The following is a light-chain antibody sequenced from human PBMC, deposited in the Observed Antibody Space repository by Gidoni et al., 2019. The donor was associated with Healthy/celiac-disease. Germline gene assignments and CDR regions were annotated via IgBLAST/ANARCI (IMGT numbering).Light chain of an antibody. CDR3: QQYGSSRLT. CDR2: GAS. Sequence: DIVLTQSPGSLSLSPGERATLSCRASQSVRSSYLAWYQQKPGQAPRLLIYGASSRATGIPDRFSGSGSGTDFTLTISRLESEDFAVYYCQQYGSSRLTFGGGTKVEIK. V-gene: IGKV3-20*01. J-gene: IGKJ4*01. CDR1: QSVRSSY.